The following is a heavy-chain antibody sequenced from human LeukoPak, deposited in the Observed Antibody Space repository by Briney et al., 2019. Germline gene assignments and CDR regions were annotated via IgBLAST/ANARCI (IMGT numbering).Heavy chain of an antibody. Sequence: GGSLRLSCAASGFTFSGYWMHWVRQAPGRGLVWVSRINSDGSTTSYADSVKGRFTISRDNAKNTLYLQMNSLRAEDTALYYCARGSSYGVFDYWGQGTLVTVSS. CDR2: INSDGSTT. CDR3: ARGSSYGVFDY. J-gene: IGHJ4*02. CDR1: GFTFSGYW. V-gene: IGHV3-74*01. D-gene: IGHD4-17*01.